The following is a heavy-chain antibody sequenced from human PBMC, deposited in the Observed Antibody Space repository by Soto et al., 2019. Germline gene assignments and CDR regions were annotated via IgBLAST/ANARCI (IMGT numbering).Heavy chain of an antibody. D-gene: IGHD2-15*01. V-gene: IGHV3-74*01. CDR1: GFTFSSYW. Sequence: GGSLRISCAASGFTFSSYWMHWVRQAPRKGLVWVSRINSDGSSTSYADSVKGRFTISRDNAKNTLYLQMNSLRAEDTAVYYCVRTSLVVAAATREDYWGQGTLVTVSS. J-gene: IGHJ4*02. CDR2: INSDGSST. CDR3: VRTSLVVAAATREDY.